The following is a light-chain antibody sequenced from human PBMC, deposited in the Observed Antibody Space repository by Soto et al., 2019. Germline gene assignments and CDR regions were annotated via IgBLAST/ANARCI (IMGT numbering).Light chain of an antibody. CDR3: QQSYSTPPWT. J-gene: IGKJ1*01. CDR1: QSISSY. Sequence: DIQMTQSPSSLSASVGDRVTITCRASQSISSYLNWYQQQKPGKAPKLLIYAASSLQSGVPSRFSGSGSGTDFTLTISSLQPEDFATYYCQQSYSTPPWTFGQGTKVEIK. V-gene: IGKV1-39*01. CDR2: AAS.